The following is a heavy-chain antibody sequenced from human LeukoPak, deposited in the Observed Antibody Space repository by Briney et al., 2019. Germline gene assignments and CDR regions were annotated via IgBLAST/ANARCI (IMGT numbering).Heavy chain of an antibody. CDR3: AKDPLHYYDSSGYYTFSYYFDY. D-gene: IGHD3-22*01. Sequence: GGSLRLSCAASGFTFSSYGMHWVRQAPGKGLEWVAFIRYDGSNKYYADSVKGRFTISRDNSKNTLYLQMNSLRAEDTAVYYCAKDPLHYYDSSGYYTFSYYFDYWGQGTLVTVSS. CDR1: GFTFSSYG. CDR2: IRYDGSNK. J-gene: IGHJ4*02. V-gene: IGHV3-30*02.